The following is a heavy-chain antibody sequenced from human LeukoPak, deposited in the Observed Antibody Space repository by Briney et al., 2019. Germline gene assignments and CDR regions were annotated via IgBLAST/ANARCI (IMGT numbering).Heavy chain of an antibody. CDR3: AKSTEYSSSGGYFDY. D-gene: IGHD6-6*01. CDR2: ISGSGGST. V-gene: IGHV3-23*01. J-gene: IGHJ4*02. CDR1: EFAFSSYW. Sequence: PGGSLRLSCAASEFAFSSYWMHWVRQAPGKGLEWVSAISGSGGSTYYADSVKGRFTISRDNSKNTLYLQMNSLRAEDTAVYYCAKSTEYSSSGGYFDYWGQGTLVTVSS.